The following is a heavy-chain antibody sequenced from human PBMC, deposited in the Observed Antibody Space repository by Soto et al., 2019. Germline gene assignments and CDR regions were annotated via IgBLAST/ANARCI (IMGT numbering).Heavy chain of an antibody. CDR3: ARADYDILTAHGPNWFDP. V-gene: IGHV4-34*01. D-gene: IGHD3-9*01. J-gene: IGHJ5*02. Sequence: PSETLSLTCAVYGGSFSGYYRSWIRQPPGKGLEWIGEINHSGSTNYNPSLKSRVTISVDTSKNQFSLKLSSVTAADTAVYYCARADYDILTAHGPNWFDPWGQGTLVTVSS. CDR2: INHSGST. CDR1: GGSFSGYY.